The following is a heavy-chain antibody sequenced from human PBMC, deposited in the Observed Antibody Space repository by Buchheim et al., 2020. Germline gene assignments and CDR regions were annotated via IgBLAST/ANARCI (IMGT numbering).Heavy chain of an antibody. CDR1: GFTFGNYA. Sequence: QVQLVESGGGVVQPGGSLRLSCAASGFTFGNYAMQWVRQAPGRGLEWVASLSYDAIHKQYVDSVRGRFTITRDNSKKMGYLQMNNLGAEDTAVYFCTTGEAGVMGTTTRTDYWGQGTL. V-gene: IGHV3-30*04. CDR2: LSYDAIHK. CDR3: TTGEAGVMGTTTRTDY. J-gene: IGHJ4*02. D-gene: IGHD1-7*01.